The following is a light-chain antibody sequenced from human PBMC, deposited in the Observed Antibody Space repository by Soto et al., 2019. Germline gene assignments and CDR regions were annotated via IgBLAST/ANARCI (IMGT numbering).Light chain of an antibody. CDR2: VGTGGIVG. J-gene: IGLJ1*01. CDR1: SGYSNYK. CDR3: GAAHGSGSNSVYV. V-gene: IGLV9-49*01. Sequence: QLVLTQPPSASASLGASVTLTCTLSSGYSNYKVDWYQQRPGKGPRFVMRVGTGGIVGSKGDGIPDRFSVLGSGLNRYLTIKNIQKGEESDYHCGAAHGSGSNSVYVFGTGTKVPV.